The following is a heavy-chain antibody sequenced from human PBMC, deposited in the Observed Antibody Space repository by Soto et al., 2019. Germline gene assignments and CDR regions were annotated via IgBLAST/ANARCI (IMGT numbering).Heavy chain of an antibody. D-gene: IGHD2-8*01. CDR2: ISGSGGST. Sequence: GGSLRLSCAASGFTFSSYAMSWVRQAPGKGLEWVSAISGSGGSTYYADSVKGRFTISRDNSKNTLYLQMNSLRAEDTAVYYCAKDGGKDIVLMVYAKQTPYYYYGMDVWGQGTTVTVSS. V-gene: IGHV3-23*01. CDR1: GFTFSSYA. J-gene: IGHJ6*02. CDR3: AKDGGKDIVLMVYAKQTPYYYYGMDV.